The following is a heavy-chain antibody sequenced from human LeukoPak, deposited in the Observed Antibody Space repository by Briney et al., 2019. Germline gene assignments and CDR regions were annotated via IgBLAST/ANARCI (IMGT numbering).Heavy chain of an antibody. V-gene: IGHV3-7*03. J-gene: IGHJ4*02. CDR2: MNRDGSEK. Sequence: AGGSLRLSCAASGFTFSSYWMSWVRQAPGKGLEWVANMNRDGSEKNYVDSIKGRFTISRDNAKNSLYLQMNSLRAEDTAVYYCARDGRFGELLPTDYWGQGTLVTVSS. CDR3: ARDGRFGELLPTDY. CDR1: GFTFSSYW. D-gene: IGHD3-10*01.